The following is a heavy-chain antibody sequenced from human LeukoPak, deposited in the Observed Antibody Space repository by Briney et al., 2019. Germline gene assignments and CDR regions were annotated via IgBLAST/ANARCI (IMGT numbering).Heavy chain of an antibody. V-gene: IGHV4-4*07. CDR2: IYTSGST. CDR3: ARDTGYSGSTDWFDP. CDR1: GGSISSYY. Sequence: SETLSLTCTVSGGSISSYYWSWIRQPAGKGLEWIGRIYTSGSTNYNPSLKSRVTMSVDTSKNQFSLKLSSVTAADTAVYYCARDTGYSGSTDWFDPWGQGTLVTVSS. J-gene: IGHJ5*02. D-gene: IGHD5-12*01.